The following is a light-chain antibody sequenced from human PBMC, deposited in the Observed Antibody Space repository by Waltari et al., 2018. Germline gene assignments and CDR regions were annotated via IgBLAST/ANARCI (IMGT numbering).Light chain of an antibody. Sequence: DIQMSQSPSTLSGSVGDRVTSTCRASQSISSWLAWYQQKPGKAPKLLIYQASSLESGVPSRFSGSGSGTEFTLTISSLQPDDFATYYCQQYNSYLLTFGGGTKVEIK. CDR3: QQYNSYLLT. CDR1: QSISSW. J-gene: IGKJ4*01. CDR2: QAS. V-gene: IGKV1-5*03.